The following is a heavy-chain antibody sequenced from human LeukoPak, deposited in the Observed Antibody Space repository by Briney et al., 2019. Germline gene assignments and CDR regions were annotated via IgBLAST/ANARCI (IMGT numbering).Heavy chain of an antibody. CDR3: ARDLVSSYWYFDL. CDR1: GFTFSSYA. V-gene: IGHV3-30*04. Sequence: GGSLRLSCAASGFTFSSYAMHWVRQAPGKGLEWVAVISYDGSNKYYADPVKGRFTISRDNSKNTLYLQMNSLRAEDTAVYYCARDLVSSYWYFDLWGRGTLVTVSS. D-gene: IGHD5/OR15-5a*01. CDR2: ISYDGSNK. J-gene: IGHJ2*01.